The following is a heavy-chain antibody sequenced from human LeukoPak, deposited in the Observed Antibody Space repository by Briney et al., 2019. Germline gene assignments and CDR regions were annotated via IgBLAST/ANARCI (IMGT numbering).Heavy chain of an antibody. CDR1: GFTVSSNY. D-gene: IGHD3-10*01. Sequence: GGSLRLSCAASGFTVSSNYMSWVRQALGKGLEWVSVINSGGSTYYADSVKGRFTISRDNSKSTLYLQMNSLRAEDTSVYFCAGSYGSGSATFPSGWFDPWGQGTLVSVSS. V-gene: IGHV3-53*01. J-gene: IGHJ5*02. CDR2: INSGGST. CDR3: AGSYGSGSATFPSGWFDP.